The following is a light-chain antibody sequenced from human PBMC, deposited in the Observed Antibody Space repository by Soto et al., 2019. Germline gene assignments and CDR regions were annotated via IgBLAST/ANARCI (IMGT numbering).Light chain of an antibody. Sequence: EIVMTQSPATLSLSPGERAALSCRASQSINSELAWYQQKPGQPPRLLIYGASTRATGVPARFTASEYGSEFTLSISGLQSEDFAVYYCQQGHNWPLTFGQGNRLEI. J-gene: IGKJ2*01. V-gene: IGKV3-15*01. CDR3: QQGHNWPLT. CDR2: GAS. CDR1: QSINSE.